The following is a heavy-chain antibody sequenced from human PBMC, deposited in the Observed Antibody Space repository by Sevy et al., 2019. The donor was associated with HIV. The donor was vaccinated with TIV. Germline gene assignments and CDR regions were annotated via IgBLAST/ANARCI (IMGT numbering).Heavy chain of an antibody. J-gene: IGHJ6*02. Sequence: GGSLRLSSTASGFTFGDYAMSWFRQAPGKGLEWVGFIRSKAYGGTTEYAASVKGRFTISRDDSKSIAYLQMNSLKTEDTAVYYCTRDRQLVYYYYGMDVWGQGTTVTVSS. CDR2: IRSKAYGGTT. CDR1: GFTFGDYA. D-gene: IGHD6-13*01. V-gene: IGHV3-49*03. CDR3: TRDRQLVYYYYGMDV.